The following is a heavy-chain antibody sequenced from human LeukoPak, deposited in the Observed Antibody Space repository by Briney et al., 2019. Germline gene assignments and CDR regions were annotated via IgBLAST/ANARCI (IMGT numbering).Heavy chain of an antibody. Sequence: GGSLRLSCAASGFTFSSYEMNWVRQAPGKGLEWVSYISSSGSTIYYADSVKGRFTISRDNAKNSLYLQMNSLRAEDTAVHYCARGWLRLVYYGMDVWGKGTTVTVSS. CDR2: ISSSGSTI. V-gene: IGHV3-48*03. CDR1: GFTFSSYE. J-gene: IGHJ6*04. D-gene: IGHD5-12*01. CDR3: ARGWLRLVYYGMDV.